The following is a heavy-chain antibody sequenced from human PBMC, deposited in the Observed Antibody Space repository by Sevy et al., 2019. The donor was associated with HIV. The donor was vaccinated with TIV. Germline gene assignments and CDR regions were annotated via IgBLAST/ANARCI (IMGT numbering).Heavy chain of an antibody. V-gene: IGHV1-24*01. CDR2: FDPEDGET. D-gene: IGHD3-22*01. CDR3: AKGPDYYASSGTRLDY. J-gene: IGHJ4*02. Sequence: ASVKVSCKVSGYTLSQLSMHWVRQAPGKGLEWMGRFDPEDGETIFAQKFQGRVTMTEDTFTDTAYMELSSLRSEDTAVYYCAKGPDYYASSGTRLDYWGQGTLVTVSS. CDR1: GYTLSQLS.